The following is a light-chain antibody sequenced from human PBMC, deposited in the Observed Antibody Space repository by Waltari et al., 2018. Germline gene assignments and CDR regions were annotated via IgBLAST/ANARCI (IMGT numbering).Light chain of an antibody. CDR2: SNN. CDR1: SSNIGSNT. CDR3: AAGDDSLNGWV. J-gene: IGLJ3*02. Sequence: QSVLTQPPSASGTPGQRVTISCSGSSSNIGSNTVNWYQQLPGTAPKLLIHSNNQRPSGVPDRFSGSKSGTSASLAISGLQSEDEADYYCAAGDDSLNGWVFGGGTKLTVL. V-gene: IGLV1-44*01.